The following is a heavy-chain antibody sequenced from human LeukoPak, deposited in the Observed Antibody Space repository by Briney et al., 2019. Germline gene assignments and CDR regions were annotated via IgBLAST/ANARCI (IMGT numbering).Heavy chain of an antibody. CDR2: ISSSSTI. CDR1: GFTFSSYS. J-gene: IGHJ6*02. D-gene: IGHD3-22*01. CDR3: ARQYYYDSSGYYYYYYGMDV. V-gene: IGHV3-48*02. Sequence: PGGSLRLSCAASGFTFSSYSMNWVRQAPGKGLEWVSYISSSSTIYYADSVKGRFTISRDNAKNSLYLQMNSLRDEDTAVYYCARQYYYDSSGYYYYYYGMDVWGQGTTVTVSS.